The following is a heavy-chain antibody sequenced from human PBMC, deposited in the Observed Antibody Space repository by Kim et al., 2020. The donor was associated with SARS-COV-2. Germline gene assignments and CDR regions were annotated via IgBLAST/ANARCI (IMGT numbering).Heavy chain of an antibody. CDR3: ARDTYRFLDY. D-gene: IGHD1-26*01. Sequence: DEYYVDSVKGRFTISRDNAKNSLYLQMTSLRAEDTALYYCARDTYRFLDYWGQGTLVTVSS. V-gene: IGHV3-7*01. CDR2: DE. J-gene: IGHJ4*02.